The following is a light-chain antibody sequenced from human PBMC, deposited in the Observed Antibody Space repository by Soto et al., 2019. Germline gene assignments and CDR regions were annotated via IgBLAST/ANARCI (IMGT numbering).Light chain of an antibody. J-gene: IGKJ2*01. Sequence: DIVMTQSPDSLAVSLGERATINCKSSQNILYSSNNKNYLACYQQKPGQPPKLLIYWASTRESGVPDRFSGGGSGTDFTLTISSLQAEDVAVYYCQQYYSTPQTFGQGTKLEIK. CDR3: QQYYSTPQT. CDR2: WAS. V-gene: IGKV4-1*01. CDR1: QNILYSSNNKNY.